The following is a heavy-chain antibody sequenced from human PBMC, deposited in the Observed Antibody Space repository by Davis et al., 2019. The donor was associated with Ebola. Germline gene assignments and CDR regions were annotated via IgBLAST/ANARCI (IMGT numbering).Heavy chain of an antibody. Sequence: GESLKISCAAPGFTFSNYWMHRVRQTPGKGLVWVSRVNLDGSGTSYADSVRGRFTISRDNAKNMLFLQMNSLRVEDTAVYYCTSASEYWGQGTPVTVST. V-gene: IGHV3-74*01. CDR1: GFTFSNYW. CDR2: VNLDGSGT. CDR3: TSASEY. J-gene: IGHJ4*02.